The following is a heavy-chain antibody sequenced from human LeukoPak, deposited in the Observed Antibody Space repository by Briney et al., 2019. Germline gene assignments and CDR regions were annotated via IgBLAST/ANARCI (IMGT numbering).Heavy chain of an antibody. D-gene: IGHD4-23*01. CDR3: ATDYGGNSDYFDY. CDR1: GFTFSSYG. CDR2: IRYDGSNK. J-gene: IGHJ4*02. Sequence: GGSLRLSCAASGFTFSSYGMHWVRQAPGKGLEWVAFIRYDGSNKYYADSVKGRFTISRDNSKNTLYLQMNSLRAEDTAVYYCATDYGGNSDYFDYWGQGTLVTVSS. V-gene: IGHV3-30*02.